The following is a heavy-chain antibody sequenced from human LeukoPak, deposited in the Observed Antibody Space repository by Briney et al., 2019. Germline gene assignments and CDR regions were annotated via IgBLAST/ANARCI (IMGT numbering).Heavy chain of an antibody. J-gene: IGHJ4*02. CDR1: GGTFSSYA. CDR3: ASNWELLSRFDY. V-gene: IGHV1-69*13. Sequence: ASVKVSCKASGGTFSSYAISWVRQAPGQGLEWMGGIIPIFGTANYAQKFQGRVTITADESTSTAYMELSSLRSEDTAVYYCASNWELLSRFDYWVQGTLVTVSS. D-gene: IGHD1-26*01. CDR2: IIPIFGTA.